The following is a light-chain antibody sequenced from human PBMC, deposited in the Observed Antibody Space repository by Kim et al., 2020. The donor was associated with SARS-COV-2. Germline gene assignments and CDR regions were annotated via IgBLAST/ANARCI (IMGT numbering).Light chain of an antibody. J-gene: IGKJ5*01. CDR3: QQYKNWPLT. Sequence: EMVMTQSPAALSVSPGERATLSCRASLSVRSNLDWYQQKHGQGPRLLIYDASTRATGIPARFSGSGSGTEFTLTTSSLQSEDFVVYYCQQYKNWPLTFGGGTRLEIK. CDR2: DAS. CDR1: LSVRSN. V-gene: IGKV3-15*01.